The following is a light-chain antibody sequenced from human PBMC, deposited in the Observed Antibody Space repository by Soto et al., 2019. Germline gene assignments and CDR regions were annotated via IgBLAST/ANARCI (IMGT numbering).Light chain of an antibody. CDR1: SSDVGSYNL. CDR2: EGT. J-gene: IGLJ2*01. V-gene: IGLV2-23*01. Sequence: QSALTQPASVSGSPGQSITISCTGSSSDVGSYNLASWYQQHPGKAPELMIYEGTKRPSGVSNRFSGSKSGNTASLTISGLQAEDEADYYCCSYAGFRVFGGGTKLTVL. CDR3: CSYAGFRV.